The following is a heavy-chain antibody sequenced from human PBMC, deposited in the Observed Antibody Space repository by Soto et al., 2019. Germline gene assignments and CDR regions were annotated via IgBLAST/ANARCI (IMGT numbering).Heavy chain of an antibody. V-gene: IGHV4-4*02. D-gene: IGHD5-12*01. CDR3: TENSAYALDY. CDR2: MHHIGST. CDR1: CGSITNNNW. J-gene: IGHJ4*02. Sequence: SETLSLTCDVSCGSITNNNWWSWVRQPPGEGLEWIGEMHHIGSTNYNPSLKSRVTMSVDTSKNQFFLKLNSVTAADTAVYYCTENSAYALDYWGQGTLVTVSS.